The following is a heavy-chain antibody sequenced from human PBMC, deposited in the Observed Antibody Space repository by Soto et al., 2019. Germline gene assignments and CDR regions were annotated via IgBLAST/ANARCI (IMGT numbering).Heavy chain of an antibody. CDR2: IIPISGTA. V-gene: IGHV1-69*01. J-gene: IGHJ6*02. Sequence: QVQLVQSGAEVKKPGSSVKVSCKASGGTFSSYAISWVRQAPGQGLEWMGGIIPISGTANYAQKFQGRVTITADESTSTAHRGLSSLRSEDTAVYYCARSQGSSTSLEIYYSYYYGMDVWGQGTTVTVSS. CDR3: ARSQGSSTSLEIYYSYYYGMDV. D-gene: IGHD2-2*01. CDR1: GGTFSSYA.